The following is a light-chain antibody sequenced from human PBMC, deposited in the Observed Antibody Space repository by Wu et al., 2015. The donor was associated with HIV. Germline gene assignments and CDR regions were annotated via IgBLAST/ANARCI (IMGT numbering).Light chain of an antibody. CDR1: QGVGSD. CDR2: DAS. Sequence: AIQLTQSPSTLSASVGDSVTITCRASQGVGSDLAWYQHKPGNSPKLLIYDASELESGVPSRFSGSGSGTDFTLTISSLEPEDFGVYYCQHRSDWPTFGQGTKVEIQ. V-gene: IGKV1-13*02. CDR3: QHRSDWPT. J-gene: IGKJ1*01.